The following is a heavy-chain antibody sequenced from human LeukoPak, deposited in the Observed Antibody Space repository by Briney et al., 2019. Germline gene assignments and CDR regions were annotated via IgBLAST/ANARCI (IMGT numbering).Heavy chain of an antibody. CDR1: GYTLTELS. Sequence: ASVKVSCKVSGYTLTELSMHWVRQAPGKGLEWMGGFDPEDGETIYAQKFQGRVTMTEDTSTDTAYMELSSLRSEDTAVYYCATSNNKVGALMGWGQGTLVTVSS. CDR3: ATSNNKVGALMG. D-gene: IGHD1-26*01. CDR2: FDPEDGET. V-gene: IGHV1-24*01. J-gene: IGHJ4*02.